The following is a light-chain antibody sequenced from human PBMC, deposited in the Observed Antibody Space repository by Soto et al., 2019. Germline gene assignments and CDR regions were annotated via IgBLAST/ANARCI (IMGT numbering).Light chain of an antibody. CDR1: QSVSNY. CDR2: GAS. CDR3: HQYGGSPQT. V-gene: IGKV3-20*01. J-gene: IGKJ1*01. Sequence: EIVLTQSPGTLSLSPGERATLSCRASQSVSNYLAWYQRKPGQAPRLLIYGASSRATGIPDRFSGSGSGTDFTLTISRLGPEDFAVYYCHQYGGSPQTFGQGTKVDIK.